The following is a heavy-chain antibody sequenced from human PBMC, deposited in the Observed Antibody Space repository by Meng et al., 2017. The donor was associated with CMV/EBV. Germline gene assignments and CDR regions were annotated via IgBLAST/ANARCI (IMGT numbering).Heavy chain of an antibody. J-gene: IGHJ4*02. V-gene: IGHV3-30*02. CDR3: AKDLYYSFDY. CDR1: GFTFSSSA. Sequence: VESGGGVVQPGGSLSLPCAASGFTFSSSAMHWVRQPPGKGLEWVSFIAHDGSAKTYTDSVKGRFTISRDDSENTVYLEMNSLRVEDTAVYYCAKDLYYSFDYWGQGTLVTVSS. D-gene: IGHD2-8*01. CDR2: IAHDGSAK.